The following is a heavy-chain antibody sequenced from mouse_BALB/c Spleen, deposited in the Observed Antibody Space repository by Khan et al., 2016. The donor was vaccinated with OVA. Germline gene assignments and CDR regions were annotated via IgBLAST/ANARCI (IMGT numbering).Heavy chain of an antibody. V-gene: IGHV9-1*02. CDR2: INPYTGEP. J-gene: IGHJ1*01. CDR1: GYTFTNYG. Sequence: QIQLVQSGPELKKPGETVKISCKASGYTFTNYGMNWVKQAPGKGLKWMGWINPYTGEPTYADDFKGRFVFSLETSASTAYLQISNLNNVDMTSYFGARSSSYGYSDVWGAGTTVTVSS. D-gene: IGHD3-1*01. CDR3: ARSSSYGYSDV.